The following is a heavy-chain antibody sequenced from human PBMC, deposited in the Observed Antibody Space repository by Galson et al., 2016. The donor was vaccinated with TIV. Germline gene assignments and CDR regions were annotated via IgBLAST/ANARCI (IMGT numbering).Heavy chain of an antibody. V-gene: IGHV3-9*01. CDR3: VKGSGFHINLQWWTFDT. Sequence: SLRLSCAASGFTFNDYAMHWVRHFPGKGLEWVPAIVGNSTDRVYADSVRGRVTISRDNVYRVVYLHMNVLKLEDSALYFWVKGSGFHINLQWWTFDTWGQGTVIFVSS. CDR2: IVGNSTDR. CDR1: GFTFNDYA. D-gene: IGHD2-15*01. J-gene: IGHJ3*02.